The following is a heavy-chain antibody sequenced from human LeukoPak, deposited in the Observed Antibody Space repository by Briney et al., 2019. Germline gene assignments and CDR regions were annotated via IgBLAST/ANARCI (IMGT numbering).Heavy chain of an antibody. J-gene: IGHJ4*02. CDR3: SVDIGDY. V-gene: IGHV3-49*04. D-gene: IGHD2-2*03. CDR1: GFTFGDYT. Sequence: GSLRLSCSASGFTFGDYTMTWVRQAPGKGLEWVGFIRSKAYDETTDYAASVKGRFTISRDDSKSIAYLQMNSLKSDDTGVYYCSVDIGDYWGQGTLVTVSS. CDR2: IRSKAYDETT.